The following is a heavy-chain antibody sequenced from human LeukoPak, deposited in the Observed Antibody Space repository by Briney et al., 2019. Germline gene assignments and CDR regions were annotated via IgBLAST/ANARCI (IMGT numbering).Heavy chain of an antibody. V-gene: IGHV4-59*01. CDR1: GVSISSYY. CDR2: IYYSRST. Sequence: SETLSLTCSVSGVSISSYYWSWIPQPPGKGLEWIGYIYYSRSTNYNPSLKRRITISVKTSKNQISLKLSSVTAADTAMYYCASDLPWFDPWGQGTLVTVSS. CDR3: ASDLPWFDP. J-gene: IGHJ5*02.